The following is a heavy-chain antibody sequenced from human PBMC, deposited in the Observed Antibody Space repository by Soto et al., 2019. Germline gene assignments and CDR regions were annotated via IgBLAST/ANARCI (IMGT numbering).Heavy chain of an antibody. CDR3: ARGRIAAAGSFDY. D-gene: IGHD6-13*01. CDR2: IYYSGST. Sequence: PSETLSLTCTVSGGSISSYYWSWIRQPPGKGLEWIGYIYYSGSTNYNPSLKSRVTISVDTSKNRFSLKLSSVTAADTAVYYCARGRIAAAGSFDYWGQGTLVTVSS. V-gene: IGHV4-59*01. J-gene: IGHJ4*02. CDR1: GGSISSYY.